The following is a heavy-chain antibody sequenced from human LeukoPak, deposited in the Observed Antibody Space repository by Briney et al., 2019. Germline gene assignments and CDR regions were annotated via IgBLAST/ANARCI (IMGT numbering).Heavy chain of an antibody. V-gene: IGHV4-39*01. Sequence: PSETLSLTCTVSGGSISSSGYYWGWIRQPPGKGLEWIGSISSGGSTHYIPSLKSRVTISVDTPKNQFSLKLSSVTAADTAVYYCARRSYDGSGYYYVDYWGQGTLVTVSS. CDR1: GGSISSSGYY. CDR2: ISSGGST. J-gene: IGHJ4*02. CDR3: ARRSYDGSGYYYVDY. D-gene: IGHD3-22*01.